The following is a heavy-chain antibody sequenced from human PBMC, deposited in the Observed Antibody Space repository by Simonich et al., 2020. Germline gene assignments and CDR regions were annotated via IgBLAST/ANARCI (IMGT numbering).Heavy chain of an antibody. Sequence: EVQLVQSGAEVKKPGESLKISCKGSGYSFTGYVIGGVDQMPGKGLEWMGFIYPDDSDTRYSPSFQGQVTISADKYIRTAYLQWSSLKASDTAMYYCVRPDSGYDYFDYWGQGTLVTVSS. CDR1: GYSFTGYV. CDR2: IYPDDSDT. V-gene: IGHV5-51*07. J-gene: IGHJ4*02. CDR3: VRPDSGYDYFDY. D-gene: IGHD5-12*01.